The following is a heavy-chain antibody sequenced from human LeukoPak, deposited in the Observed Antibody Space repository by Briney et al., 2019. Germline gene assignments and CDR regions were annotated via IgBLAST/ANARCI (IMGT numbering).Heavy chain of an antibody. CDR2: IYYSGST. CDR3: ARDYYDILTGYYPGAFDI. D-gene: IGHD3-9*01. Sequence: PSQTLSLTCTVSGGSIISGDYCWSWIRQPPGKGLEWIGYIYYSGSTYYIPSLKSRLIISVDTSRNRFSLKLSSVTAADTAVYYCARDYYDILTGYYPGAFDIWGPGTMVTVSS. J-gene: IGHJ3*02. CDR1: GGSIISGDYC. V-gene: IGHV4-30-4*01.